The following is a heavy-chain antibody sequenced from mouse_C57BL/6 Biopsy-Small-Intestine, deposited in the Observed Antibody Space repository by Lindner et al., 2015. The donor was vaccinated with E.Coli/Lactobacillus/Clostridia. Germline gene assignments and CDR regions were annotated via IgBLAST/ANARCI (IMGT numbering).Heavy chain of an antibody. V-gene: IGHV1-42*01. Sequence: VQLQESGPELVKPGASVKISCKASGYSFTGYYMNWVKQSPEKSLEWIGEINPSTGGTTYNQKFKAKATLTVDKSSSTAYMQLKSLTSEDSAVYYCARTPYYYGSRGLDYWGQGTTLTVSS. D-gene: IGHD1-1*01. CDR1: GYSFTGYY. J-gene: IGHJ2*01. CDR2: INPSTGGT. CDR3: ARTPYYYGSRGLDY.